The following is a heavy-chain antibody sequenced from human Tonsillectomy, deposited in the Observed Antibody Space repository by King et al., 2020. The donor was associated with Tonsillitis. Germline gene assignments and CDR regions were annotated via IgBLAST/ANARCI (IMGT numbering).Heavy chain of an antibody. CDR3: VKDRDFWSPHGMDV. V-gene: IGHV3-23*04. CDR1: GFTFSSYA. D-gene: IGHD3-3*01. Sequence: VQLVESGGGLIQPGGSLRLSCAASGFTFSSYAMNWVRQAPGKGLEWVSGLSGSGGSTYYADSVEGRFAISRDNSKNTLYLQMNSLRAEDTAVYYCVKDRDFWSPHGMDVWGQGTTVTVSS. CDR2: LSGSGGST. J-gene: IGHJ6*02.